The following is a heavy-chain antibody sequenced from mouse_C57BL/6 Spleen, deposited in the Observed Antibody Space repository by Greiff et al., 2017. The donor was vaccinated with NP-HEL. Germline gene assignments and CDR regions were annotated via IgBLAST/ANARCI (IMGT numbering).Heavy chain of an antibody. CDR2: INPNNGGT. Sequence: VQLQQSGPELVKPGASVKISCKASGYTFTDYYMNWVKQSHGKSLEWIGDINPNNGGTSYNQKFKGKSTLTVDKSSSTAYMQLSSLTSEDSAVYYCARYYYGSSYLYAMDYWGQGTSVTVSS. D-gene: IGHD1-1*01. CDR3: ARYYYGSSYLYAMDY. J-gene: IGHJ4*01. V-gene: IGHV1-26*01. CDR1: GYTFTDYY.